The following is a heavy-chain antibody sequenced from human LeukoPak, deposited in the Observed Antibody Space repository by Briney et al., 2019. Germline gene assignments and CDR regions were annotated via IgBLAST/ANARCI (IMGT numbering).Heavy chain of an antibody. CDR3: ANPGLEFIVGAKSEAFDI. CDR2: ISSIGSTI. D-gene: IGHD1-26*01. V-gene: IGHV3-11*01. Sequence: RAGGSLRLSGAASGFTFSDYYMSWIRQAPGKGLEWVSYISSIGSTIYYADSVKGRFTISRDNSKNTLYLQMNSLRAEDTAVYYCANPGLEFIVGAKSEAFDIWGQGTMVTVSS. CDR1: GFTFSDYY. J-gene: IGHJ3*02.